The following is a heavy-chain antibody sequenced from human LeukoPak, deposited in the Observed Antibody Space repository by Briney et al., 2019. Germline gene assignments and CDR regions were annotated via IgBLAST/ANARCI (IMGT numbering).Heavy chain of an antibody. CDR3: ARGGKPAVFDI. D-gene: IGHD1-14*01. Sequence: GRSLRLSCAASGFTFSSYGMHWVRQAPGKGLEWVAVISYDGSNKYYADSVKGRFTISRDNSKNTLYLQMNSLRAEDTAVYYCARGGKPAVFDIWGQGTMITVSS. J-gene: IGHJ3*02. CDR2: ISYDGSNK. V-gene: IGHV3-30*03. CDR1: GFTFSSYG.